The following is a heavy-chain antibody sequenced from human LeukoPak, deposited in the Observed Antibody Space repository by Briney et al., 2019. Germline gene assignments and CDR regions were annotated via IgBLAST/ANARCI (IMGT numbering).Heavy chain of an antibody. CDR1: GFTFSNYE. V-gene: IGHV3-7*03. CDR3: AREKGGRSFQH. J-gene: IGHJ1*01. CDR2: IKQDGSEK. Sequence: GGSLRLSCAASGFTFSNYEMNWVRQAPGKGLEWVANIKQDGSEKYYVDSVKGRFTISRDNAKNSLYLQMNSLRAEDTAVYYCAREKGGRSFQHWGQGTLVTVSS. D-gene: IGHD1-26*01.